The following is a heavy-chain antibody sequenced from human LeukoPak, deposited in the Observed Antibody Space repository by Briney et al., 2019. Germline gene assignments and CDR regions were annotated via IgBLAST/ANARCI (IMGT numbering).Heavy chain of an antibody. Sequence: SETLSLTCTVSGGSISSSSYYWGWIRQPPGKGLEWIGSIYYSGSTYYNPSLKSRVTISIDTSKNQFSLRLTSVTAADTAVYFCARQTGSGLFILPGGQGTLVTVSS. CDR3: ARQTGSGLFILP. D-gene: IGHD3/OR15-3a*01. J-gene: IGHJ4*02. CDR1: GGSISSSSYY. V-gene: IGHV4-39*01. CDR2: IYYSGST.